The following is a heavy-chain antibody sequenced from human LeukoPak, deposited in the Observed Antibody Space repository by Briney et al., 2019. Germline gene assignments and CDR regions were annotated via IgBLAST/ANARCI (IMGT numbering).Heavy chain of an antibody. Sequence: PSETLSLTCAVYGGSFSGYYWSWIRQPPGKGLEWIGEINHSGSTNYNPSLKSRVTISVDTSKNQFSLKLSSVTAADTAVNYCARGGRGYSYGRIFDYWGQGTLVTVSS. CDR2: INHSGST. V-gene: IGHV4-34*01. J-gene: IGHJ4*02. CDR1: GGSFSGYY. CDR3: ARGGRGYSYGRIFDY. D-gene: IGHD5-18*01.